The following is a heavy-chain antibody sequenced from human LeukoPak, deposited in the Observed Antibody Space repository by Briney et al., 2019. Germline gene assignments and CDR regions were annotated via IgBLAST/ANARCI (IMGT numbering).Heavy chain of an antibody. CDR3: FSLRTADYEIE. CDR2: ISGSGGST. CDR1: GFTFSSYG. D-gene: IGHD4-17*01. J-gene: IGHJ4*02. V-gene: IGHV3-23*01. Sequence: GGSLRLSCAASGFTFSSYGMSWVRQAPGKGLEWVSAISGSGGSTYYADSVKGRFTISRDDSKNTAYLQMNSLQTEDTALYYCFSLRTADYEIEWGQGTLVTVSS.